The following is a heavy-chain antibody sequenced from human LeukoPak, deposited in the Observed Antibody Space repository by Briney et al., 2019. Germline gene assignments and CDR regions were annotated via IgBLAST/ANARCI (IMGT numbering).Heavy chain of an antibody. Sequence: GGSLRLSCAASGFTFSSYSMNWVRQAPGKGLEWVSSISSSSYIYYADSVKGRFTISRDNAKNSLYLQMNSLRAEDTAVYYCARDTLNYDFWSGYPYWGQGTLVTVSS. D-gene: IGHD3-3*01. V-gene: IGHV3-21*01. CDR3: ARDTLNYDFWSGYPY. CDR1: GFTFSSYS. J-gene: IGHJ4*02. CDR2: ISSSSYI.